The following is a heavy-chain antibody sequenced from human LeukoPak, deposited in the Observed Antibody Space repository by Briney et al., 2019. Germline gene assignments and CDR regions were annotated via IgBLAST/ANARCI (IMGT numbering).Heavy chain of an antibody. Sequence: GSSVTVSYTASGYTFTNYVLSGVRQAPGQGREWMGWIGAYNGNTNYAQKLQGRVTMTTDTSTSKAYMELRSLRSDDAAVYYCARRTTIFGVVIKPDDWGQGTLVTVSS. D-gene: IGHD3-3*01. CDR2: IGAYNGNT. CDR3: ARRTTIFGVVIKPDD. CDR1: GYTFTNYV. J-gene: IGHJ4*02. V-gene: IGHV1-18*01.